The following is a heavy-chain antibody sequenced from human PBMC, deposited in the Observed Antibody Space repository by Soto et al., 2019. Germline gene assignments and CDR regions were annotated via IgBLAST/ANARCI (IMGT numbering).Heavy chain of an antibody. J-gene: IGHJ6*02. Sequence: GASVKVSCKASGYTFTSYYMHWVRQAPGQGLEWMGIINPSGGSTSYAQKFQGRVTMTRDTSTSTVYMELSSLRSEDTAVYYCARDHVSMTTVTTYYYYGMDVWGQGTTVTVSS. CDR3: ARDHVSMTTVTTYYYYGMDV. CDR2: INPSGGST. D-gene: IGHD4-17*01. V-gene: IGHV1-46*01. CDR1: GYTFTSYY.